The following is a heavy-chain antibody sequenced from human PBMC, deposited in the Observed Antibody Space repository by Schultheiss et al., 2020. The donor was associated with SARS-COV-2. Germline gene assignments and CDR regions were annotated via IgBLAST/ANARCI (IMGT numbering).Heavy chain of an antibody. CDR3: ARDPDEYSSSFPIDY. Sequence: ASVKVSCKASGYTFTSYGISWVRQAPGQGLEWMGWISAYNGNTNYAQKLQGRVTMTTDTSTSTAYMELRSLRSEDTAVYYCARDPDEYSSSFPIDYWGQGTLVTVSS. CDR1: GYTFTSYG. V-gene: IGHV1-18*01. CDR2: ISAYNGNT. D-gene: IGHD6-6*01. J-gene: IGHJ4*02.